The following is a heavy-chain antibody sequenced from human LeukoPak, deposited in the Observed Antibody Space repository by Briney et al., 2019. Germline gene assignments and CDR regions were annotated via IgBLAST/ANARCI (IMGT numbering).Heavy chain of an antibody. CDR1: GYTFTGYY. Sequence: GASVKVSCKASGYTFTGYYMHWVRQAPRRRLEWMGRVNPNSGGTNFAQKFQGRVTMTRDTSISTAYMELSRLRSDDTAVYYCARAYSISPKAAGYYMDVWGKGTTVTVSS. CDR3: ARAYSISPKAAGYYMDV. D-gene: IGHD6-13*01. J-gene: IGHJ6*03. V-gene: IGHV1-2*06. CDR2: VNPNSGGT.